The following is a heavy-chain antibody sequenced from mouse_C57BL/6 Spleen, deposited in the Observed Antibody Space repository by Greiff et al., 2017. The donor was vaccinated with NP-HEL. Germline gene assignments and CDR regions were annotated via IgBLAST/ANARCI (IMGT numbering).Heavy chain of an antibody. D-gene: IGHD1-1*01. CDR3: ARHGDYYGSSYPFDY. J-gene: IGHJ2*01. CDR2: ISNGGGST. Sequence: EVMLVESGGGLVQPGGSLKLSCAASGFTFSDYYMYWVRQTPEKRLEWVAYISNGGGSTYYPDTVKGRFTISRDNAKNTLYLQMSRLKSEDTAMYYCARHGDYYGSSYPFDYWGQGTTLTVSS. CDR1: GFTFSDYY. V-gene: IGHV5-12*01.